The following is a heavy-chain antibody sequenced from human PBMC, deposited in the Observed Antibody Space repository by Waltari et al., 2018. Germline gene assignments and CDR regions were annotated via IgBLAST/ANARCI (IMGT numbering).Heavy chain of an antibody. D-gene: IGHD3-3*01. CDR2: SYYSGSS. V-gene: IGHV4-59*01. J-gene: IGHJ4*02. Sequence: VQLQASGPGLLKPSETLSLTCTVSGGSISSYYWSWIRQPTGKGLEWIGYSYYSGSSNYNPSPNSRVTRSVDTSNSPFSRKLSSVTAADTAVYYCARGAYYDFWSGYYTVDYWGQGTLVTASS. CDR3: ARGAYYDFWSGYYTVDY. CDR1: GGSISSYY.